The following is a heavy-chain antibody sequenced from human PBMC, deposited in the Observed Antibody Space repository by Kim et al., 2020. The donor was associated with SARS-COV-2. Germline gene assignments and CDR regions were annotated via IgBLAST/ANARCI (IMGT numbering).Heavy chain of an antibody. D-gene: IGHD3-3*01. CDR1: GFTFSSYA. J-gene: IGHJ6*02. CDR3: AKETYYDFWSGRTYGMDV. V-gene: IGHV3-23*01. CDR2: ISGSGGST. Sequence: GGSLRLSCAASGFTFSSYAMSWVRQAPGKGLEWVSAISGSGGSTYYADSVKGRFTISRDNSKNTLYLQMNSLRAEDTAVYYCAKETYYDFWSGRTYGMDVWGQGTTVTVSS.